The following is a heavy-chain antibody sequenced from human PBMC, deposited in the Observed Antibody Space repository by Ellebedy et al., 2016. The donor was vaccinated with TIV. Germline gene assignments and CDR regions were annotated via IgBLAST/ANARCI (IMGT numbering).Heavy chain of an antibody. J-gene: IGHJ4*02. V-gene: IGHV4-39*07. CDR3: TRETAGTTVHS. CDR1: GGSISDSHSY. Sequence: SETLSLTCTVSGGSISDSHSYWGWIRQPPEKGLEWIGSVYYTGGTYNNPSLKSRLTISIDTSNNQFSLRLTSMTAADTAVYYCTRETAGTTVHSWGQGIPVTVSS. CDR2: VYYTGGT. D-gene: IGHD6-13*01.